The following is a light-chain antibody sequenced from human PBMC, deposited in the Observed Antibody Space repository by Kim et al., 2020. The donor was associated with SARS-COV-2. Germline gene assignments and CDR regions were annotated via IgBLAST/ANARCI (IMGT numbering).Light chain of an antibody. V-gene: IGKV3-20*01. CDR1: QTVNTKS. J-gene: IGKJ2*01. CDR2: AAS. CDR3: QQYATSLYT. Sequence: LARGESATLSCRASQTVNTKSLAWYQQRPGQTPRLLIYAASRGATGIPDRFSGSGSGTDFTLTITRLEPEDFAVYYCQQYATSLYTFGQGTKLEI.